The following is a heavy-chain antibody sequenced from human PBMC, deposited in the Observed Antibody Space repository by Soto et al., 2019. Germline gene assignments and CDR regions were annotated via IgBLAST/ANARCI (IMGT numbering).Heavy chain of an antibody. J-gene: IGHJ6*02. CDR3: ARVGGSDYYYYTMDV. CDR2: ISSSSGTI. D-gene: IGHD5-12*01. Sequence: GGSLRLSCAASGFSFSSYRMNWVRQAPGKGLEWVSYISSSSGTIYYEDSVKGRFTISRDNAKKSLYLQMNSLRDEDTAVYYCARVGGSDYYYYTMDVWGQGTTVTVSS. CDR1: GFSFSSYR. V-gene: IGHV3-48*02.